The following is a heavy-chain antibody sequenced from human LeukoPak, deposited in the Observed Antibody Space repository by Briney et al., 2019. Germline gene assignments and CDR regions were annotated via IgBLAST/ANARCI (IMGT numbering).Heavy chain of an antibody. J-gene: IGHJ5*02. Sequence: GGSLRLSCAASGFTFSRYWMSWVRQAPGKGLEWVANIKKDGGEKYYVDSVKGRFTISRDNAKNSLYLQMNSLRAEDTAVYYCARVIKQLVRWNWFDPWGQGTLVTVSS. D-gene: IGHD6-13*01. CDR2: IKKDGGEK. V-gene: IGHV3-7*01. CDR1: GFTFSRYW. CDR3: ARVIKQLVRWNWFDP.